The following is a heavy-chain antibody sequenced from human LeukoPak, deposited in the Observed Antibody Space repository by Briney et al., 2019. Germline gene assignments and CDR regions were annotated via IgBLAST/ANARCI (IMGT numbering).Heavy chain of an antibody. CDR3: ARDPCGGDCYSDY. CDR2: IWYDGSNK. V-gene: IGHV3-33*01. CDR1: GFIFSNYG. Sequence: GGSLRLSCAASGFIFSNYGMHWVRQAPGKGLERVAVIWYDGSNKYYADSVKGRFTISRDNSKNTLCLQMNSLRAEDTAVYYCARDPCGGDCYSDYWGQGTLVTVSS. D-gene: IGHD2-21*02. J-gene: IGHJ4*02.